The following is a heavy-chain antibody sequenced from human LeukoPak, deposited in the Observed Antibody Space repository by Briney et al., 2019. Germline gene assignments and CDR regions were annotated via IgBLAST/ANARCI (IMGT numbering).Heavy chain of an antibody. CDR1: GYRFTSYW. CDR3: ARSKPYNGAFDP. Sequence: GESLKISCKGSGYRFTSYWIGWVRRLPGKGLEWMGIIYPGDSDTRYSPSFQGQVTISADKSISTAYLQWSSLKASDTAMYYCARSKPYNGAFDPWGQGTLVTVSS. V-gene: IGHV5-51*01. CDR2: IYPGDSDT. J-gene: IGHJ5*02. D-gene: IGHD1-26*01.